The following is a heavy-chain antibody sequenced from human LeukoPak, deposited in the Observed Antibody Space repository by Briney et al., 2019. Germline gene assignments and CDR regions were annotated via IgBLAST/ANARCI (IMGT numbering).Heavy chain of an antibody. CDR1: GFTFSNYA. J-gene: IGHJ4*02. D-gene: IGHD3-10*01. CDR2: IPSGGTYE. Sequence: GKSLRLSCAASGFTFSNYAMHWVRQAPGKGLEWVSLIPSGGTYEYYADSVKGRFTISRDNSKNTLYLQLNSLRAEDTAVYYCARDSTYYYDSGSSGPHYFDNWGQGTLVTVSS. V-gene: IGHV3-30*01. CDR3: ARDSTYYYDSGSSGPHYFDN.